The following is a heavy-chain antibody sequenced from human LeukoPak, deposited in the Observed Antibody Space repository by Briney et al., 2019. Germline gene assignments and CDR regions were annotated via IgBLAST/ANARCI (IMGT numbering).Heavy chain of an antibody. D-gene: IGHD2-15*01. J-gene: IGHJ4*02. CDR2: INWNGDST. CDR1: GFAFDDYG. Sequence: PGGSLRLSCTSSGFAFDDYGMGWVRQAPGKELEWVSGINWNGDSTNYADSVKGRFTISRDKAKTSLFLQMNSLRVDDRALYYCVRGEVTYSLDYWGQGTLVIVSA. V-gene: IGHV3-20*04. CDR3: VRGEVTYSLDY.